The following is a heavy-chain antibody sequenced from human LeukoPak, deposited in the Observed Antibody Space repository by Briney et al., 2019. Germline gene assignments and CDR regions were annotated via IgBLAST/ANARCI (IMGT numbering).Heavy chain of an antibody. J-gene: IGHJ6*03. D-gene: IGHD6-13*01. CDR1: GFTFSSYG. CDR3: AKDGTIAAAGTVKYYYYYMDV. V-gene: IGHV3-30*02. Sequence: PGGSLRLSCAASGFTFSSYGMHWVRQAPGKGLEWVAFIRYDGSNKYYADSVKGRFTISRDNSKNTLYLQMNSLRAEDTAVYYCAKDGTIAAAGTVKYYYYYMDVWGKGTTVTVSS. CDR2: IRYDGSNK.